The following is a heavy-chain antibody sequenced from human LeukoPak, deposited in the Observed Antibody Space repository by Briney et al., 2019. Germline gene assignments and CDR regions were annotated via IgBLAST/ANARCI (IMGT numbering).Heavy chain of an antibody. CDR1: GFTFSNYV. Sequence: GGSLRLSCAASGFTFSNYVMSWVRQAPGKGLEWVSVIGRSGHFTNYADSVKGRFTISRDNSKDMLSLQMSSLRAEDTAIYYCAKDRDDSGDYVFDHWGQGILVTVSS. D-gene: IGHD4-17*01. CDR2: IGRSGHFT. CDR3: AKDRDDSGDYVFDH. V-gene: IGHV3-23*01. J-gene: IGHJ4*02.